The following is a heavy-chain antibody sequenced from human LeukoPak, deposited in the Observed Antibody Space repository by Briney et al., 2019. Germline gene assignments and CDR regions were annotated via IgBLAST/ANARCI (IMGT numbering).Heavy chain of an antibody. Sequence: PGGSLRLSCAASGFTFSSYWMYWVRQAPGKGLVWVSRINSDGSSTSYADSVKGRFTISRDNAKNTLYLQMNSLRAEDTAVYYCAREWIVVVPPAMTYYCNGMDVWGQGTTVTVSS. V-gene: IGHV3-74*01. J-gene: IGHJ6*02. D-gene: IGHD2-2*01. CDR2: INSDGSST. CDR3: AREWIVVVPPAMTYYCNGMDV. CDR1: GFTFSSYW.